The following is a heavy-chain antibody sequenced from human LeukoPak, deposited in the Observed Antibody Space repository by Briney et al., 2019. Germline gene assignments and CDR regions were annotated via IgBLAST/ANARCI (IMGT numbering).Heavy chain of an antibody. Sequence: GGSLRLSCAASGFTFDDYGMSWVRQTPGKGLELVSGISWNGGSTGYADSVKGRFTISRDNAENSLYLQMNSLRAEDTALYYCARNRGGVTRYYFDYWGQGTLLTVSS. V-gene: IGHV3-20*04. D-gene: IGHD4-23*01. CDR3: ARNRGGVTRYYFDY. CDR2: ISWNGGST. J-gene: IGHJ4*02. CDR1: GFTFDDYG.